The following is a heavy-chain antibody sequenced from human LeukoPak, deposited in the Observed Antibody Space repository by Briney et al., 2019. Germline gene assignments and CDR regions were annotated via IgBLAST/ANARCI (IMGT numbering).Heavy chain of an antibody. CDR3: ARGFLEWSAFDY. CDR2: IYSGGST. CDR1: GFTVSSNY. V-gene: IGHV3-66*02. Sequence: GGSLRLSCAASGFTVSSNYMSWVRQAPGKGLEWVSVIYSGGSTYYADSVKARFTISRDNSKNTLYLQMNSLRAEDTAVYYCARGFLEWSAFDYWGQGTLVTVSS. J-gene: IGHJ4*02. D-gene: IGHD3-3*01.